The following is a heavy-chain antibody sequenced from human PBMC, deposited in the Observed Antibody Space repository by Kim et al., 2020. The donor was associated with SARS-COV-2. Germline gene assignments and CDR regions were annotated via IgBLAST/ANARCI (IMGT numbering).Heavy chain of an antibody. CDR3: ARDPFGGYSYQFDY. V-gene: IGHV3-30*01. J-gene: IGHJ4*02. D-gene: IGHD5-18*01. Sequence: ADPVQGRFTIARDNSKNPRYLQMNSLRAEETAVYYCARDPFGGYSYQFDYWGQGTLVTVSS.